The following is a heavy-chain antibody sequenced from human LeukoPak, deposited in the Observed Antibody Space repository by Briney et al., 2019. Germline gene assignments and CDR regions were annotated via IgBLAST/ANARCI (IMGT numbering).Heavy chain of an antibody. D-gene: IGHD6-13*01. Sequence: GGSLRLSCEVSGISVRGSYMSWVRQAPGKGLEWVSVIYSGDRTYYAESVKGRFTISRDTSKNTLYLQMNNLRADGTARYYCTRALTGTTWSENDYWGQGTLVTISS. V-gene: IGHV3-53*01. J-gene: IGHJ4*02. CDR1: GISVRGSY. CDR2: IYSGDRT. CDR3: TRALTGTTWSENDY.